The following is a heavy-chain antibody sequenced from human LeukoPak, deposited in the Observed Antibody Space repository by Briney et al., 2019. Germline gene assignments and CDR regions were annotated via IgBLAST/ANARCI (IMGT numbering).Heavy chain of an antibody. D-gene: IGHD1-26*01. CDR2: ISGYNAVT. V-gene: IGHV1-18*01. CDR3: ARGDYSGTYYYFDF. Sequence: GASVKVSCKASGYTFTNYGISWVRQAPGQGLEWLGWISGYNAVTSYPQKIVGRVTMTTDTSTATAYMELRSLRSDDTAVYYCARGDYSGTYYYFDFWGQGTLVTVSS. CDR1: GYTFTNYG. J-gene: IGHJ4*02.